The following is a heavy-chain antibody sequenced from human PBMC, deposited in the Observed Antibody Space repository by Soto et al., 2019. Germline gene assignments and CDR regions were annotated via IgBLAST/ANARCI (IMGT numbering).Heavy chain of an antibody. CDR1: TFTFSTDA. V-gene: IGHV3-23*01. D-gene: IGHD3-10*01. CDR2: ISGSGGNT. J-gene: IGHJ5*02. CDR3: AKLTMAAWRGWCAP. Sequence: EVQLLESGGGLVQPGGSLRLSCAASTFTFSTDAMSWVRQAPGKGLEWVSAISGSGGNTYYADSVKGRFTISRDNSRHALFLNMNSLRADDTAVYYCAKLTMAAWRGWCAPWGQGTLVSVSS.